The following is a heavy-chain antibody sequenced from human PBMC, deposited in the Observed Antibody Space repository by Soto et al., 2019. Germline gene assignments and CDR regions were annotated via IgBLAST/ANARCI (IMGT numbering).Heavy chain of an antibody. J-gene: IGHJ4*02. Sequence: EVQIVESGGGLVQPGGSLRLSCAASGFSFDTYAMSWVRQAPGKGLEWVSAVTSSGDRTYYADSVKGRFIISRDNAKNKLFLQMNSLRAADTALYFCAKLRSSAHDYWGQETPVTVSA. V-gene: IGHV3-23*04. D-gene: IGHD2-2*01. CDR3: AKLRSSAHDY. CDR1: GFSFDTYA. CDR2: VTSSGDRT.